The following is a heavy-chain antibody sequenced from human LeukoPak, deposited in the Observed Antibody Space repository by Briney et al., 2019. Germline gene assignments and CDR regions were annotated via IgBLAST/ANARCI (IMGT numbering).Heavy chain of an antibody. V-gene: IGHV4-39*01. CDR3: GRDSGSYGIDY. D-gene: IGHD1-26*01. CDR1: GYSFSSGGYY. J-gene: IGHJ4*02. Sequence: PSETLSLTCTASGYSFSSGGYYWSWIRQPPGKGLEWIGSIYYSGTTYYNPSLTSRVSISLDTSKNQFSLKLTSVTAGDTAVYYCGRDSGSYGIDYWGQGTLVTVSS. CDR2: IYYSGTT.